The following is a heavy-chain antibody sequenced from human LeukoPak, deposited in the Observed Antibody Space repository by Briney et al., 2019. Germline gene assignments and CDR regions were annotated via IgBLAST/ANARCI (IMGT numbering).Heavy chain of an antibody. CDR1: GFSFKSYA. V-gene: IGHV3-23*01. D-gene: IGHD2-15*01. Sequence: GSSLRLSCAGSGFSFKSYAMSWVRQAPGKGLEWVSAISGSGGSTYYADSVRGRFTISRDSSKNTLYLQMNSLRAEDTAVYFCAKDRVPLGYCSGGSCHFDYWGQGTLVTVSS. J-gene: IGHJ4*02. CDR2: ISGSGGST. CDR3: AKDRVPLGYCSGGSCHFDY.